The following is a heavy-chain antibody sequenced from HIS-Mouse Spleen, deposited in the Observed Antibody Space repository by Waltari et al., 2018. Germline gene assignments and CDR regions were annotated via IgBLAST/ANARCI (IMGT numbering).Heavy chain of an antibody. D-gene: IGHD1-1*01. CDR1: GLICCRYW. CDR2: INSDGSST. J-gene: IGHJ3*02. CDR3: ARDLELDAFDI. V-gene: IGHV3-74*01. Sequence: EVQLVESGGGLVQPGGSLRLSFEASGLICCRYWMNWVRQAPGKGLVWVSRINSDGSSTSYADSVKGRFTISRDNAKNTLYLQMNSLRAEDTAVYYCARDLELDAFDIWGQGTMVTVSS.